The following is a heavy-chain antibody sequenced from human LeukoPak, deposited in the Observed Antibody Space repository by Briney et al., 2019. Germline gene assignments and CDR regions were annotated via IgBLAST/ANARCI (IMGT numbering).Heavy chain of an antibody. J-gene: IGHJ4*02. CDR3: ARRRGNTSGFQGYYFDY. V-gene: IGHV4-31*03. CDR1: GGSVSSGDYY. CDR2: IYYSGTT. D-gene: IGHD6-19*01. Sequence: SETLSLTCTVSGGSVSSGDYYWSWIRQLPGKGLEWIGYIYYSGTTFYNPSLKSRLTISVDTSKNQFSLKLSSVTAADTAVYYCARRRGNTSGFQGYYFDYWGQGTLVTVSS.